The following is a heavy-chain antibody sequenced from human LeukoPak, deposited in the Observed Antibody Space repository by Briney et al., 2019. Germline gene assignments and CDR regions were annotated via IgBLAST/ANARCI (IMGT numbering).Heavy chain of an antibody. CDR1: GGSFSGYY. V-gene: IGHV4-34*01. D-gene: IGHD1-1*01. J-gene: IGHJ4*02. CDR3: ARASARTVYYFDY. Sequence: SETLSLTCAVYGGSFSGYYWSWIRQPPGKGLEWIGEINHSGSTNYNPSLKSRVTISVDTSKNQFSLKLSSVTAADTAVYYCARASARTVYYFDYWGQGTLVTVSS. CDR2: INHSGST.